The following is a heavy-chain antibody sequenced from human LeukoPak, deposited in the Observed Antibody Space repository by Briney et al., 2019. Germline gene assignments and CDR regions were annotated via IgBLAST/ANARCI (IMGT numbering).Heavy chain of an antibody. CDR1: GYTFTSYG. CDR3: ARVVEGYRYCSGGSCQRYCWFDP. CDR2: IIPIFGTA. J-gene: IGHJ5*02. Sequence: SVKVSCKASGYTFTSYGISWVRQAPGQGLEWMGGIIPIFGTANYAQKFQGRVTITADKSTSTAYMELSSLRSEDTAVYYCARVVEGYRYCSGGSCQRYCWFDPWGQGTLVTVSS. D-gene: IGHD2-15*01. V-gene: IGHV1-69*06.